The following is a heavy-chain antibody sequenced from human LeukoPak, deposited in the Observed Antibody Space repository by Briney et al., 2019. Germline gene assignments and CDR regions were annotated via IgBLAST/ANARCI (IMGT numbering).Heavy chain of an antibody. J-gene: IGHJ4*02. Sequence: LECMGWINAGNGNTKYSQKFQGRVTITRDTSASTAYMELSSLRSEDTAVYYCARRRDSFDYWGQGTLVTVSS. CDR3: ARRRDSFDY. V-gene: IGHV1-3*01. CDR2: INAGNGNT.